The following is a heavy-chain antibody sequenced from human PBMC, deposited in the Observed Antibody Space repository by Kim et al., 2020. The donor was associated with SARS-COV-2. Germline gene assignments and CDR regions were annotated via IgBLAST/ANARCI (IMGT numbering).Heavy chain of an antibody. Sequence: SVKVSCKASGGTFSSYAISWVRQAPGQGLEWMGGIIPIFGTANYAQKFQGRVTITADESTSTAYMELSSLRSEDTAVYYCATSPWWVGASGAGNWFDPWGQGTLVTVSS. CDR1: GGTFSSYA. J-gene: IGHJ5*02. V-gene: IGHV1-69*13. CDR3: ATSPWWVGASGAGNWFDP. CDR2: IIPIFGTA. D-gene: IGHD1-26*01.